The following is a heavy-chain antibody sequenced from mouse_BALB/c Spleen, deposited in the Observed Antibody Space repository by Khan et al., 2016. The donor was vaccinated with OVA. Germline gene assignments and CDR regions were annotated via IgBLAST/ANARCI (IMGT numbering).Heavy chain of an antibody. CDR2: IYPGSGST. D-gene: IGHD2-1*01. Sequence: LQQSGSELVRPGASVKLSCKASGYTFTSYWMHWVKQRHGQGLEWIGNIYPGSGSTNYDAMFKSKGTLTVDTSSSTAYMHLSSLTYEDSAVYYCTRGGYYGKSLLAYWGQGTLVTVSA. J-gene: IGHJ3*01. CDR3: TRGGYYGKSLLAY. CDR1: GYTFTSYW. V-gene: IGHV1S22*01.